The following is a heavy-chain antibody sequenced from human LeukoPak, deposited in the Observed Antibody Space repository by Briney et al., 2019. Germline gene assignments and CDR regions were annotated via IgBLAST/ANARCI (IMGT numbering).Heavy chain of an antibody. CDR1: GFTFSSYW. CDR2: INPDGSTT. J-gene: IGHJ4*02. CDR3: ARGGNYGSFDY. Sequence: SGGSLRLSCAASGFTFSSYWMHWVRQAPGKGLVWVSRINPDGSTTTYADSVKGRFTISRDSAKNTLYLQMNSLRAEDTAVYYCARGGNYGSFDYWGLGTLVIVSS. V-gene: IGHV3-74*03. D-gene: IGHD1-7*01.